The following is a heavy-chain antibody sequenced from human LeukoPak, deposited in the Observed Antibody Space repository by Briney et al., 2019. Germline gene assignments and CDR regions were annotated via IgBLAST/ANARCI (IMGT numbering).Heavy chain of an antibody. Sequence: SETLSLTCTVSGGSISSYYWNWFRQPRGKGLEWIGYIYYSGSTNYNPSLKSRVTISVDTSKNQFSLKLSSVTAADSAAYYCATSSYTTGWREAFDIWGQGTMVTVSS. J-gene: IGHJ3*02. CDR2: IYYSGST. CDR3: ATSSYTTGWREAFDI. CDR1: GGSISSYY. D-gene: IGHD6-19*01. V-gene: IGHV4-59*08.